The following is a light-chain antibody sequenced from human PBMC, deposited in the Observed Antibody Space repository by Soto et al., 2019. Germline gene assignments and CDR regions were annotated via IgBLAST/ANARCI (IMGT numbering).Light chain of an antibody. CDR1: QGISSA. Sequence: AIQLTQSPSSLSASVGDRVSISCRASQGISSALAWYQQKPGKAPKLLIYDASSLESGVPSRFSGSGSGTDFTLTISSLQPEDFATYYCQQFNSYPRTFGPGTKVDIK. J-gene: IGKJ3*01. CDR3: QQFNSYPRT. V-gene: IGKV1-13*02. CDR2: DAS.